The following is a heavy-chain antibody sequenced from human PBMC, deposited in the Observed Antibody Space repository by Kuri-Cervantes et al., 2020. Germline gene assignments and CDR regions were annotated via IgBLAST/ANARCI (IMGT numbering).Heavy chain of an antibody. D-gene: IGHD6-6*01. J-gene: IGHJ6*03. CDR3: ARDSSSLYYMDV. Sequence: GGSLRLSCAASGFTFSDYWMTWVRQAPGKGLEWVANIKYDGSDKYYVDSVKGRFTISRDNAKNTLYLQMNSLRAEDTAVYYCARDSSSLYYMDVWGKGTTVTVSS. V-gene: IGHV3-7*01. CDR2: IKYDGSDK. CDR1: GFTFSDYW.